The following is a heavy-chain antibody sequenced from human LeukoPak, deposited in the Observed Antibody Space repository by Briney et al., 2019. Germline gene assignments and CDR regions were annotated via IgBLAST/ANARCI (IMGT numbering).Heavy chain of an antibody. Sequence: SETLSLTCTVSGGSISSSSYYWGWIRQPPGKGLEWIGSIYYSGSTYYNPSLKSRVTISVDTSKNQFSLKLSSVTAADTAVYYCARAEYSYGLLFDYWGQGTLVTVSS. J-gene: IGHJ4*02. V-gene: IGHV4-39*07. CDR2: IYYSGST. D-gene: IGHD5-18*01. CDR1: GGSISSSSYY. CDR3: ARAEYSYGLLFDY.